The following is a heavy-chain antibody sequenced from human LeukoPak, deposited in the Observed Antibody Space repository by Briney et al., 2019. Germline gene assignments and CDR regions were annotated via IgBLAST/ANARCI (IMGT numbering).Heavy chain of an antibody. J-gene: IGHJ6*03. D-gene: IGHD3-3*01. CDR2: INHSGST. V-gene: IGHV4-34*01. CDR1: GGSFSGSS. Sequence: SETLSLTCAIYGGSFSGSSWNWIRQPPGKGLEWIGEINHSGSTNYNPSLKSRVTISVDTSKNQFSLRLSSVTAADTAVYYCARGLTYDFWSGYSGFHYYCMDVWGKGTTVTVSS. CDR3: ARGLTYDFWSGYSGFHYYCMDV.